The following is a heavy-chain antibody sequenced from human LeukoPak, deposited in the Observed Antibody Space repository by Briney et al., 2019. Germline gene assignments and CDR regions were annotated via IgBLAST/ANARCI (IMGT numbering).Heavy chain of an antibody. D-gene: IGHD3-9*01. V-gene: IGHV1-2*02. CDR2: INPNSGGT. CDR3: ASQYYDILTGYYNDY. CDR1: GYTFTGYY. J-gene: IGHJ4*02. Sequence: ASVKVSCKASGYTFTGYYMHWVRQAPGQGLEWMGWINPNSGGTNYAQKFQGRVTMTRDTSISTAYMELSRLRSDDTAVYYCASQYYDILTGYYNDYWGQGTLVTVSS.